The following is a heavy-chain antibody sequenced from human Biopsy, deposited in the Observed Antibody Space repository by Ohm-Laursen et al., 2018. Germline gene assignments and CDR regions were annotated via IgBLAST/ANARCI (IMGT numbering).Heavy chain of an antibody. J-gene: IGHJ3*01. Sequence: LSLTCAASGFTFTDYWLIWVRRAPGKGLEWVANIKQDGSEKNYVDSVKGRFTITRDNAKNSLYLQMNSLRVEDTAVYYCARPKSRRALDVWGQGTMVTVSS. CDR2: IKQDGSEK. CDR1: GFTFTDYW. CDR3: ARPKSRRALDV. V-gene: IGHV3-7*01. D-gene: IGHD2-2*01.